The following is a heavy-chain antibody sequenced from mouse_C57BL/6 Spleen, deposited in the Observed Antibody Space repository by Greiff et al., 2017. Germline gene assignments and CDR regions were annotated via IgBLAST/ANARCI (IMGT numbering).Heavy chain of an antibody. Sequence: QVQLQQPGAELVKPGASVKLSCKASGYTFTSYWMQWVKQRPGQGLEWIGEIDPSDSCTNYNQKFKGKATLTVDTSSSTAYLQLSSLTSEDSAVYYVERGTGTFYFAYWGQGTTLTVSS. CDR2: IDPSDSCT. CDR1: GYTFTSYW. J-gene: IGHJ2*01. V-gene: IGHV1-50*01. D-gene: IGHD4-1*01. CDR3: ERGTGTFYFAY.